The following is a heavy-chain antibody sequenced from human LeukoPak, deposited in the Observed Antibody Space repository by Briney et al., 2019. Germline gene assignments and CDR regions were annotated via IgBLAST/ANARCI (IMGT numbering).Heavy chain of an antibody. CDR2: IYYSGST. D-gene: IGHD6-13*01. CDR3: ARGNGLAAAGTDY. V-gene: IGHV4-31*11. Sequence: KPSETLSLTCAVYGGSFSGYYWSWIRQHPGKGLEWIGYIYYSGSTYYNPSLKSRVTISVDTSKNQFSLRLSSVTAADTAVYYCARGNGLAAAGTDYWGQGTLVTVSS. J-gene: IGHJ4*02. CDR1: GGSFSGYY.